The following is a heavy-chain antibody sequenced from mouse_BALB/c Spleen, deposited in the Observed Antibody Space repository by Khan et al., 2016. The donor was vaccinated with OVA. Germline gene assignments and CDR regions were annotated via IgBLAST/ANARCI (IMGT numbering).Heavy chain of an antibody. Sequence: EVQLQESGPGLVKPSQSLSLTCTVTGYSITSDYAWNWIRQFPGNKLEWMGYISYSGNTKYNPSLKSRISITRDTSKNQFFVQLNSVTIEDTATYYCARIYGGDFDYWGQGTTLTVSS. J-gene: IGHJ2*01. CDR2: ISYSGNT. CDR3: ARIYGGDFDY. V-gene: IGHV3-2*02. CDR1: GYSITSDYA. D-gene: IGHD1-1*01.